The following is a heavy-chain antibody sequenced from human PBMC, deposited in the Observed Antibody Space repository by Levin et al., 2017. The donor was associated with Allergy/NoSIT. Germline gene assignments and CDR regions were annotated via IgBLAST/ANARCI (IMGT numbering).Heavy chain of an antibody. CDR2: ISYDGSNK. Sequence: AGGSLRLSCAASGFTFSSYAMHWVRQAPGKGLEWVAVISYDGSNKYYADSVKGRFTISRDNSKNTLYLQMNSLRAEDTAVYYCASIWDSSGWEAFDSWGQGTMVTVSS. J-gene: IGHJ3*02. CDR3: ASIWDSSGWEAFDS. D-gene: IGHD3-22*01. V-gene: IGHV3-30-3*01. CDR1: GFTFSSYA.